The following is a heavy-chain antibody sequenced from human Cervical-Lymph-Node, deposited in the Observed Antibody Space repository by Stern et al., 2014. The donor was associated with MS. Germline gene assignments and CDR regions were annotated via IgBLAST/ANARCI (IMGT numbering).Heavy chain of an antibody. J-gene: IGHJ4*02. V-gene: IGHV3-21*01. Sequence: EVQLVESGGGLVKPGGSLRLSCAASGFMFRTYNMNWVRQAPGMGLEWVSAISSSSNYIYYADSVRGRFTISRDNAKNSLYLQMNSLRAEDTAVYYCARDDELYGLDYWGQGTLVTVSS. D-gene: IGHD2/OR15-2a*01. CDR3: ARDDELYGLDY. CDR2: ISSSSNYI. CDR1: GFMFRTYN.